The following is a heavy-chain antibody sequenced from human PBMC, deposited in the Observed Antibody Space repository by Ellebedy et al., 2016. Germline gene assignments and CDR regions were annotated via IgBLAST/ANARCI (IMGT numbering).Heavy chain of an antibody. V-gene: IGHV3-53*01. CDR2: IDSGGSS. J-gene: IGHJ3*02. Sequence: GESLKISXVASGFTVTNDYMTWVRQAPGKGLEWVSVIDSGGSSYYANSVKGRVTISRDSSKNTLYLQMNSLRAEDTAVYYCATRHNGAFDIWGRGTMVTVSS. CDR3: ATRHNGAFDI. D-gene: IGHD1-14*01. CDR1: GFTVTNDY.